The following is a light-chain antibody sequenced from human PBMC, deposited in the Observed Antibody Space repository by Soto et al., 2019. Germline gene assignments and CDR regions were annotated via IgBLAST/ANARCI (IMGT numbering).Light chain of an antibody. Sequence: EVVLTQSPGTLSLSPGDRAALSCRASQSLSNSYLAWYQQKPGQAPRLLIYGASTRLTGIPDRFSGSGSGTDFTLTISRLEPDDFAVYYCQQYGSSPRTFGQGTKVEIK. CDR2: GAS. V-gene: IGKV3-20*01. CDR3: QQYGSSPRT. J-gene: IGKJ1*01. CDR1: QSLSNSY.